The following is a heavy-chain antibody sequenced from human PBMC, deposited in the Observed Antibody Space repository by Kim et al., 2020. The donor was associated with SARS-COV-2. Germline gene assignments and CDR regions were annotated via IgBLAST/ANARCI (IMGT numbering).Heavy chain of an antibody. CDR3: ANFGSGTPY. J-gene: IGHJ4*02. V-gene: IGHV3-74*01. Sequence: GGSLRLSCAASGLTFSKYWMHWVRQAPGKGLVWLSHINSDGSDTSYADSVKGRFTISRDNAKNTLYLQMNSLRAEDTAVYYCANFGSGTPYWGQGALATVSS. CDR1: GLTFSKYW. D-gene: IGHD3-10*01. CDR2: INSDGSDT.